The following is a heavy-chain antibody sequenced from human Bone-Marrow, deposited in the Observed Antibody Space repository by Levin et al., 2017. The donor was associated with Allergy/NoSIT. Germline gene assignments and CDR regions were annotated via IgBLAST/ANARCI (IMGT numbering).Heavy chain of an antibody. CDR3: ARGSSYTSKISYDLGFFGP. Sequence: SETLSLTCTVYNGPFSNFYWNWMRQPPGKGLEWIGYISDSGITNYNPSLKSRLSMSVDKSRNQVSLELRSVTTADTAVYYCARGSSYTSKISYDLGFFGPWGQGILVTVSS. J-gene: IGHJ5*01. CDR1: NGPFSNFY. CDR2: ISDSGIT. D-gene: IGHD3-10*01. V-gene: IGHV4-59*01.